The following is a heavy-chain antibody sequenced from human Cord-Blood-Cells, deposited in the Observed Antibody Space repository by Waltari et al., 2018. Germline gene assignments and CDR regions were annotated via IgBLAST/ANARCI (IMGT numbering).Heavy chain of an antibody. CDR3: ARDHGDFWSGYYFDY. Sequence: QVQLVQSGAEVKKPGASVKVSCKASGYTFTSYGISWVRQAPGQGLEWMGWSSAYNSNTNYAQKLQGRVTMTTDTSTSTAYMELRSLRSDDTAVYYCARDHGDFWSGYYFDYWGQGTLVTVSS. D-gene: IGHD3-3*01. CDR2: SSAYNSNT. V-gene: IGHV1-18*01. J-gene: IGHJ4*02. CDR1: GYTFTSYG.